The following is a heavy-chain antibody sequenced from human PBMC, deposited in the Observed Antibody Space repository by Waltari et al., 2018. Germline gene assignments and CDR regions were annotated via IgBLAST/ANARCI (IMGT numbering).Heavy chain of an antibody. Sequence: QVQLQQWGAGLLKPSETLSLTCAVYGGSFGDYYWSWIRQPPGKGLEGIGEINQSGTTNYNPSLKSRITVSKDTSKSQFSLRLSSMTAADTAVYYCARLKRRPNYDFWSGHKNYYFYYMDVWGKGTTVTVSS. CDR1: GGSFGDYY. CDR3: ARLKRRPNYDFWSGHKNYYFYYMDV. D-gene: IGHD3-3*01. V-gene: IGHV4-34*01. CDR2: INQSGTT. J-gene: IGHJ6*03.